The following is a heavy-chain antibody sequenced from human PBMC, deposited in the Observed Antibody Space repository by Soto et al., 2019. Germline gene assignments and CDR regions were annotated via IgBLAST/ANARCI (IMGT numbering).Heavy chain of an antibody. V-gene: IGHV1-24*01. CDR1: GYTLTELS. CDR3: ATSMLYYDILTGYPIINWFDP. D-gene: IGHD3-9*01. Sequence: EASVKVSCKVSGYTLTELSMHWVRQAPGKGLEWMGGFDPEGGETIYAQKFQGRVTMTEDTSTDTAYMELSSLRSEDTAVYYCATSMLYYDILTGYPIINWFDPWGQGTLVTVSS. CDR2: FDPEGGET. J-gene: IGHJ5*02.